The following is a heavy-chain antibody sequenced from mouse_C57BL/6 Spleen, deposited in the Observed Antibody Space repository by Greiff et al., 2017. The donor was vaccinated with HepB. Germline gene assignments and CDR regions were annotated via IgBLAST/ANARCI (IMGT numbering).Heavy chain of an antibody. CDR1: GYTFTDYY. CDR3: ATNYDYYAMDY. Sequence: VQLKHSGPELVKPGASVKISCKASGYTFTDYYMNWVKQSHGKSLEWIGDINPNNGGTSYNQKFKGKATLTVDKSSSTAYMELRSLTSEDSAVYYCATNYDYYAMDYWGQGTSVTVSS. D-gene: IGHD2-4*01. J-gene: IGHJ4*01. CDR2: INPNNGGT. V-gene: IGHV1-26*01.